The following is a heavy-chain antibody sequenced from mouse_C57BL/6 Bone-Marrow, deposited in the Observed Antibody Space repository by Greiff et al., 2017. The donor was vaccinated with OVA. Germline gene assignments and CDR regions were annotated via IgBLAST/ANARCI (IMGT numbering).Heavy chain of an antibody. Sequence: QVQLQQSGAELVMPGASVKLSCKASGYTFTSYWMHWVKQRPGQGLEWIGEIDPSDSYTNYTQKFKGKSTLTVDKSTSTGYMHLSSLTSEDSAVYYCARYDGHWGQGTSVTVSS. CDR2: IDPSDSYT. J-gene: IGHJ4*01. V-gene: IGHV1-69*01. D-gene: IGHD2-3*01. CDR1: GYTFTSYW. CDR3: ARYDGH.